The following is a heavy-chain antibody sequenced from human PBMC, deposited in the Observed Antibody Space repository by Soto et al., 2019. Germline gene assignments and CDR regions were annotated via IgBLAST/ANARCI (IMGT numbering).Heavy chain of an antibody. CDR1: GFTFSSYS. V-gene: IGHV3-48*02. CDR3: ARPEYSSSSYGMDV. CDR2: ISSSSSSTI. Sequence: GGSLRLSCAASGFTFSSYSMNWVRQAPGKGLEWVSYISSSSSSTIYYADSVKGRFTISRDNAKNSLYLQMNSLRDEDTAVYYCARPEYSSSSYGMDVWGQGTTVTVSS. D-gene: IGHD6-6*01. J-gene: IGHJ6*02.